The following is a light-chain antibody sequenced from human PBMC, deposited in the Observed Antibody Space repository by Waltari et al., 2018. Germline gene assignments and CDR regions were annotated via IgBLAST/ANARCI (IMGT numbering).Light chain of an antibody. Sequence: DIVMTQSPDSLAVSLGETATINCKSNQSISSKFNYKSYLAWFQQQQGQPPRLLIYWASTRESGVPGRFSGSGSGTDFTLTISDLQAEDVALYYCQQFYDSQLTFGGGTKVEI. J-gene: IGKJ4*01. CDR1: QSISSKFNYKSY. CDR3: QQFYDSQLT. CDR2: WAS. V-gene: IGKV4-1*01.